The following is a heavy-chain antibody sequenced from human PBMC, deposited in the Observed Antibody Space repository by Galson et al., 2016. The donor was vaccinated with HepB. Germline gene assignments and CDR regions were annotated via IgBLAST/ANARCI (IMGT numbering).Heavy chain of an antibody. V-gene: IGHV5-51*01. CDR3: ARRGDGYKFDN. Sequence: QSGAEVKKPGESLKIPCQGSGYKFSNYWIAWVRQMPGKGLEWMGVVHPGDSDTIYSPSFQGQVTISADKSLTTAYVQWSSLRASDTAMYYCARRGDGYKFDNWGQGTLVTVSS. CDR2: VHPGDSDT. D-gene: IGHD5-24*01. CDR1: GYKFSNYW. J-gene: IGHJ4*02.